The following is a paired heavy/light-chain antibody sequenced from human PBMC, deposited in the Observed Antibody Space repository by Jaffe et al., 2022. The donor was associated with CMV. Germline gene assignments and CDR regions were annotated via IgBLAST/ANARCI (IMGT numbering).Heavy chain of an antibody. V-gene: IGHV1-18*04. Sequence: QVQLVQSGPEVKKPGASVKVSCKASGYTFTTYTIGWVRQAPGQGLEWMGWIRTSDSYTTFAQKVQGRLTMTADTSTNTVYMELRSLTSDDTAQYYCAREFGDYDAFDFWGQGTMVTVSS. CDR3: AREFGDYDAFDF. D-gene: IGHD4-17*01. CDR1: GYTFTTYT. CDR2: IRTSDSYT. J-gene: IGHJ3*01.
Light chain of an antibody. CDR2: KAT. CDR1: QSVSSW. J-gene: IGKJ5*01. V-gene: IGKV1-5*03. Sequence: DIQMTQSPSTLSASVGDRVTITCRASQSVSSWLAWYQQKPGKAPKLLIYKATSLESGVPSRFSGSGSGREFTLTISSLQPDDFATYYCQQYTAYVPITFGQGTRLDIK. CDR3: QQYTAYVPIT.